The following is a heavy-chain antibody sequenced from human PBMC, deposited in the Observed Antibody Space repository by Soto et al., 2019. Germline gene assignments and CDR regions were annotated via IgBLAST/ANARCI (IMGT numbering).Heavy chain of an antibody. CDR3: ATGEGTFDY. CDR2: IWGDASKT. Sequence: QVQLVESGGGAVQPGTSLRLSWVASGFTFDSHGMHWVRQAPGKGLEGVAIIWGDASKTYYADSAKGRFTISRDNSKNTAYLELNSVRADDTAVYYCATGEGTFDYWGQGALVTVSA. CDR1: GFTFDSHG. V-gene: IGHV3-33*01. J-gene: IGHJ4*02.